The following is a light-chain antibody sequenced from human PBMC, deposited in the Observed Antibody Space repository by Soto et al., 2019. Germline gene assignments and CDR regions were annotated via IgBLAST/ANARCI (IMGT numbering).Light chain of an antibody. CDR3: LQAKRSPWT. V-gene: IGKV2-24*01. J-gene: IGKJ1*01. CDR2: KIS. Sequence: DVVLTQTPLSSPVTLGQPASISCRSSQSLVHSDGNTYLTWVQKRPGQPPRLLIYKISSRFSGVPDRFSGSGAGTDFTLTISRVEADDVGVYYCLQAKRSPWTLGQGTTVEIK. CDR1: QSLVHSDGNTY.